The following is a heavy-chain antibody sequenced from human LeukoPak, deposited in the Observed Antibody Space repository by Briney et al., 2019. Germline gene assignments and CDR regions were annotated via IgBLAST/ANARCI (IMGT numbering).Heavy chain of an antibody. J-gene: IGHJ4*02. CDR3: AKEHSVLTMMRGLDS. Sequence: PGGSLRLSCAASGFTFSNYALHWVRQAPGKGLEWVSGISVSGGSIYYADSVTGRFTISRDNSKDMLYLQMNSLRVEDTALYYCAKEHSVLTMMRGLDSWGQGTLVTVSS. CDR2: ISVSGGSI. CDR1: GFTFSNYA. D-gene: IGHD3-22*01. V-gene: IGHV3-23*01.